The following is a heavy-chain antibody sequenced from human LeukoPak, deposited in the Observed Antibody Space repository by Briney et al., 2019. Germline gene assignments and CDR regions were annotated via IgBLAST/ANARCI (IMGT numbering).Heavy chain of an antibody. D-gene: IGHD6-6*01. CDR2: ISSSGSTI. Sequence: GGSLRLSCAASGFTFSDYYMSWIRQAPGKGLEGVSYISSSGSTIYYADSVKGRFTISRDNAKNSLHLQMNSLRAEDTAVYYCAGFSSSSGGFDYWGQGTLVTVSS. CDR1: GFTFSDYY. CDR3: AGFSSSSGGFDY. V-gene: IGHV3-11*04. J-gene: IGHJ4*02.